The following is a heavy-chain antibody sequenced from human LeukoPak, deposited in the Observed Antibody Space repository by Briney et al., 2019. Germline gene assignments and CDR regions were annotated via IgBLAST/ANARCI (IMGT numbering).Heavy chain of an antibody. CDR1: GFTFSSYA. CDR3: ASARGSGNYPDPFDY. CDR2: ISGSGGST. D-gene: IGHD1-26*01. V-gene: IGHV3-23*01. J-gene: IGHJ4*02. Sequence: HPGGSLRLSCAASGFTFSSYAMSWVRQAPGKGLEWVSAISGSGGSTYYADSVKGRFTISRDNSKNTLYLQLNSLRAEDTAVYYCASARGSGNYPDPFDYWGQGTLVTVSS.